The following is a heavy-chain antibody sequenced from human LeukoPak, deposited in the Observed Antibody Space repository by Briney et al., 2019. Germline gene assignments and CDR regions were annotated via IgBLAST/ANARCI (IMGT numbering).Heavy chain of an antibody. CDR2: ISYDGSNK. CDR1: GFTFSSYA. V-gene: IGHV3-30*04. J-gene: IGHJ6*02. CDR3: ARDRNYGMDV. Sequence: GRSLRLSCAASGFTFSSYAMHWVRQAPGKGLEWVAVISYDGSNKYYADSVKGRFTISRDNSKNTLYLQMNSLRAEDTAVYYCARDRNYGMDVWAKGPRSPSP.